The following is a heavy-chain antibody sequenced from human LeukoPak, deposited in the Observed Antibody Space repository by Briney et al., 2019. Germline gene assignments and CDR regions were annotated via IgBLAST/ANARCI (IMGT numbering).Heavy chain of an antibody. CDR3: ARGGYYSAFDI. D-gene: IGHD3-3*01. Sequence: SETLSLTCTVSGGSISSYYWSWIRQPAGKGLEWIGRIYTSGSTNYNPSLKSRVTMSVDTSNNQFSQKLSSVTAADTAVYYCARGGYYSAFDIWGQGTMVTVSS. CDR1: GGSISSYY. J-gene: IGHJ3*02. CDR2: IYTSGST. V-gene: IGHV4-4*07.